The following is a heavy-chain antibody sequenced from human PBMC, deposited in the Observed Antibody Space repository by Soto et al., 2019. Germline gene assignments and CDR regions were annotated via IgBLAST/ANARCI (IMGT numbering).Heavy chain of an antibody. Sequence: EASVKVSCKTSGYTFSNYGITWVRQAPGQPLEWLGWISLYSDGTNYAQKFQGRVSMTTDTSTTTAYMELRSLRSDDTAVYYCARVVPGAEAWFGPWGQGTWSPSPQ. V-gene: IGHV1-18*01. CDR3: ARVVPGAEAWFGP. CDR2: ISLYSDGT. CDR1: GYTFSNYG. J-gene: IGHJ5*02. D-gene: IGHD2-2*01.